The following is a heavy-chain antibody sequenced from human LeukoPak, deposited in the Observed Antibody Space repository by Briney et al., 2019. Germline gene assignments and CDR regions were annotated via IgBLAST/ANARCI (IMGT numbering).Heavy chain of an antibody. CDR3: AKTPSSYRNNWFDP. V-gene: IGHV3-21*04. Sequence: GGSLRLSCAASGFTFSSYSMNWVRQAPGKGLEWVSSISSSSSYIYYADSVKGRFTISRDNSKNTLYLQMNSLRAEDTAVYYCAKTPSSYRNNWFDPWGQGTLVTVSS. D-gene: IGHD5-18*01. CDR2: ISSSSSYI. CDR1: GFTFSSYS. J-gene: IGHJ5*02.